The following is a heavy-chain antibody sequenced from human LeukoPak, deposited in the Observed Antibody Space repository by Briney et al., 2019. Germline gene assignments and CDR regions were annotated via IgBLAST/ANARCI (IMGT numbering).Heavy chain of an antibody. Sequence: GGSLRLSCAASGFTFSTYGIHWVRQAPGKGLEWVAVISYDGTNEHYADYVKGRFTISRDNSKNTLSLQMNSLRAEDTAVYFCAKDRATLTLDYFYGMDVWGQGTTVTVSS. CDR3: AKDRATLTLDYFYGMDV. V-gene: IGHV3-30*18. J-gene: IGHJ6*02. CDR2: ISYDGTNE. D-gene: IGHD2/OR15-2a*01. CDR1: GFTFSTYG.